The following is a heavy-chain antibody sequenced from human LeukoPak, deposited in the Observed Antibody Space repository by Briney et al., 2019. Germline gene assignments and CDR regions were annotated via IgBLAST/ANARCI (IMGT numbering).Heavy chain of an antibody. CDR3: AKLGCTGTICYANY. Sequence: GRSLRLSCAASGFPFSDYAMTWVRQTPRKGLEWVSVISGGGDSADYADSMKGRFTISRDNSKNTLYLQMYSLRAEDTALYYCAKLGCTGTICYANYWGEGNLVTVSP. D-gene: IGHD2-2*01. CDR1: GFPFSDYA. V-gene: IGHV3-23*01. CDR2: ISGGGDSA. J-gene: IGHJ4*02.